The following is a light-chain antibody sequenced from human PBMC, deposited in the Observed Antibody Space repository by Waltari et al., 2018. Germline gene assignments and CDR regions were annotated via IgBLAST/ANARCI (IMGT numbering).Light chain of an antibody. V-gene: IGLV3-1*01. CDR2: QDN. J-gene: IGLJ1*01. Sequence: YELTQPPSVSVSPGQTASITCSGDNLGDKYACWYQQKPGQSPVLVMYQDNKRPSGIPERFSGSNSGNTATLTISGTQAMDEANYYCQAWDSSTASFVFGTG. CDR1: NLGDKY. CDR3: QAWDSSTASFV.